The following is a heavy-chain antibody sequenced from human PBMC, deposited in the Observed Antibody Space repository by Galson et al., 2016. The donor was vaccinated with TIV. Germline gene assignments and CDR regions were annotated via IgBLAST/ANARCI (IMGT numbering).Heavy chain of an antibody. CDR3: ARDFHSSGPSDETDAFDI. J-gene: IGHJ3*02. Sequence: SVKVSCKASGGILRSYAISWVRQAPGQGLEWMGRIIPIYDTRNCLQKFQDRLTITADTSRGIVYMELRSLRFEDTAVYFCARDFHSSGPSDETDAFDIWGQGTMVTVSS. D-gene: IGHD6-19*01. CDR1: GGILRSYA. V-gene: IGHV1-69*06. CDR2: IIPIYDTR.